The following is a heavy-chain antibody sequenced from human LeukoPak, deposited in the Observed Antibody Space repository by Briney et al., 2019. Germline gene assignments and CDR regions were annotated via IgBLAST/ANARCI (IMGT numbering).Heavy chain of an antibody. V-gene: IGHV3-23*01. CDR1: GFTFSDNA. J-gene: IGHJ5*02. CDR3: AKDQGNSWGNRFDP. D-gene: IGHD4-23*01. CDR2: ISASGDNT. Sequence: GGSLRLSCAASGFTFSDNAMNWVRQAPGKGLEWVSAISASGDNTYYADSVKGRFTISRDNSKNTLYLQMNSLRAEDTAVYYCAKDQGNSWGNRFDPWGQGTLVTVSS.